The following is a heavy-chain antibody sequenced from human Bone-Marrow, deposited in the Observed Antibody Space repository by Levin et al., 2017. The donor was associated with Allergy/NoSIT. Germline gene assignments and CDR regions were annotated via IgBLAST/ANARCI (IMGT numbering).Heavy chain of an antibody. CDR1: GYTFNSYG. V-gene: IGHV1-18*01. D-gene: IGHD2/OR15-2a*01. CDR3: ARRGGVITPTFEF. CDR2: ISTYNDDT. J-gene: IGHJ4*02. Sequence: GESLKISCKASGYTFNSYGISWVRQAPGQGLEWMGWISTYNDDTKYAQKFQGRVTMTTDTSTSTAYMELRSLRSDDTAVYYCARRGGVITPTFEFWGQGTLVTVSS.